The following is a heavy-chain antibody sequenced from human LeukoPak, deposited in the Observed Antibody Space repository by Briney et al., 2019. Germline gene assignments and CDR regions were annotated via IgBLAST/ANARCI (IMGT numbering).Heavy chain of an antibody. D-gene: IGHD5-12*01. J-gene: IGHJ6*03. Sequence: GGSLRLSCAASGFTFSSYGMHWVRQAPGKGLEWVAFIRYDGSNKYYADSVKGRFTISRDNSKNTLYLQMNSLRAEDTAAYYCAKRGGYDGQYYYYYMDVWGKGTTVTISS. CDR2: IRYDGSNK. CDR1: GFTFSSYG. V-gene: IGHV3-30*02. CDR3: AKRGGYDGQYYYYYMDV.